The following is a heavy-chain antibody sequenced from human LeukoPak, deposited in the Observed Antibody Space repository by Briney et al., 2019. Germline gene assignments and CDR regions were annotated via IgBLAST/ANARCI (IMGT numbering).Heavy chain of an antibody. Sequence: SQTLSLTCTVSGGSISSGSYYWSWIRQPAGKGLEWIGRIYTSGSTNYNPSLKSRVTISVDTSKNQFSLKLSSVTAADTAVYYCARDLDYGDCGTFDYWGQGTLVTVSS. D-gene: IGHD4-17*01. CDR3: ARDLDYGDCGTFDY. J-gene: IGHJ4*02. CDR1: GGSISSGSYY. V-gene: IGHV4-61*02. CDR2: IYTSGST.